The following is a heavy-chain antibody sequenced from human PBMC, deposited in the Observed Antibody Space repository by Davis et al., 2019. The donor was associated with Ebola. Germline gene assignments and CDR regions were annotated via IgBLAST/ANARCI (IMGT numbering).Heavy chain of an antibody. D-gene: IGHD2-21*02. CDR1: GNSFSTYN. CDR3: ARERGGDYYFVD. V-gene: IGHV3-48*02. J-gene: IGHJ4*02. CDR2: ISGSSSTI. Sequence: PGGSLRLSCAASGNSFSTYNMNWVRQAPGKGLEWVSYISGSSSTIYYADSVKGRFTISRDNAKNSLYMQMNSLRDDDTAVYYCARERGGDYYFVDWGQGTLVTVSS.